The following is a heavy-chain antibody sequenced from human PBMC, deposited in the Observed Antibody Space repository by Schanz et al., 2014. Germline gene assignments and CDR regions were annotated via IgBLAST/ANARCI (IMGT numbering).Heavy chain of an antibody. Sequence: QVQLVQSGAEVKEPGASVKVSCKASGYTFTSNGITWVRQAPGQGLEWMGWINTYNGDTAYAQNMQGRVSMTTETAASTAYMELRSLRSDDTAVYYCARDRQNIASPATGFDSWGQGTLVTVSS. V-gene: IGHV1-18*04. CDR1: GYTFTSNG. D-gene: IGHD6-13*01. CDR2: INTYNGDT. J-gene: IGHJ4*02. CDR3: ARDRQNIASPATGFDS.